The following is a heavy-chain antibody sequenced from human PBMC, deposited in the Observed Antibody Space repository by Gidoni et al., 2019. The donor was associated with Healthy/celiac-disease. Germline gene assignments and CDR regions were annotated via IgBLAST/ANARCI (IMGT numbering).Heavy chain of an antibody. J-gene: IGHJ6*02. V-gene: IGHV1-3*01. CDR3: ARDLVGGELDPYYYGMDV. CDR2: INAGNGNT. CDR1: GYTFTSYA. Sequence: QVQLVQSGAEVKKPGASVKVSCKASGYTFTSYAMHWVRQAPGQRLEWMGWINAGNGNTKYSQKFQGRVTITRDTSASTAYMELSSLRSEDTAVYYCARDLVGGELDPYYYGMDVWGQGTTVTVSS. D-gene: IGHD2-21*01.